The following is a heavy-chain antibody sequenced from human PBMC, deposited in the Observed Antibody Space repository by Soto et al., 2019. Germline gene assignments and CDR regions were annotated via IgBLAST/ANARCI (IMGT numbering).Heavy chain of an antibody. J-gene: IGHJ4*02. Sequence: QVQLVQSGAEVKKPGASVKVSCKASGYTFTSYGISWVRQAPGQGLEWMGWISAHNGNTNHAQKLQGRVTMTTDTSTSTAYTELRSLGSDDTAVYYCARDAAVGLFDYWGQGTLVTVSS. V-gene: IGHV1-18*01. CDR3: ARDAAVGLFDY. D-gene: IGHD1-26*01. CDR2: ISAHNGNT. CDR1: GYTFTSYG.